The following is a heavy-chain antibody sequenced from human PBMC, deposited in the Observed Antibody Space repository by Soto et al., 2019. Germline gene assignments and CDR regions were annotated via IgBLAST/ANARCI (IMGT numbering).Heavy chain of an antibody. Sequence: GGSLRPSCAVSSFTFGTYWMHWVRQAQEKGRGWVSWINYDGSSTDHGVSVKGRFTSSRDNAKNALYLQMNTLTAEDTAVYYCTRGPRPTSVGTGAYWGRGTLVTVS. V-gene: IGHV3-74*01. CDR3: TRGPRPTSVGTGAY. D-gene: IGHD3-10*01. J-gene: IGHJ4*02. CDR2: INYDGSST. CDR1: SFTFGTYW.